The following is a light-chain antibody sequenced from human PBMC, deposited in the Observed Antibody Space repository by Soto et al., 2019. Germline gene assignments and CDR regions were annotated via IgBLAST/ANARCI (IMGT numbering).Light chain of an antibody. J-gene: IGKJ1*01. Sequence: ERVMTQSPATLSVSPGERATLSCRASQSVSSNLAWYQQKPGQAPRLLIYGASTRATGIPARFSGSGSGTEFTLTISSLQPDDFATYYCQHYKMYSPWTFGQETKVEIK. CDR3: QHYKMYSPWT. CDR1: QSVSSN. CDR2: GAS. V-gene: IGKV3-15*01.